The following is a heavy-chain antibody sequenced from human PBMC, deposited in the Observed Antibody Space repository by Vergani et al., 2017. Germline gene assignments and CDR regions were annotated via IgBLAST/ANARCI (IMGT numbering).Heavy chain of an antibody. V-gene: IGHV4-4*08. CDR2: VFRNGDV. CDR3: ARDFGGQWYFDR. CDR1: GASIASFY. Sequence: VLLQEPGPGLVRPSETLSRNCSVSGASIASFYWSRIRQSPGTGLEGSGYVFRNGDVNYNPSFNFRVAIDTSNNEWSLRVTYVTAADTAGYYCARDFGGQWYFDRWVRGGTVTVSS. J-gene: IGHJ2*01. D-gene: IGHD4-23*01.